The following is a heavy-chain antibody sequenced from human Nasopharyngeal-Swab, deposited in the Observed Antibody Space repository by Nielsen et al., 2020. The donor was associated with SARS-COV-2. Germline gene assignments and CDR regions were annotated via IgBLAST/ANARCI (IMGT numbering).Heavy chain of an antibody. CDR2: ISYDGSNK. D-gene: IGHD3-22*01. J-gene: IGHJ4*02. V-gene: IGHV3-30-3*01. CDR1: GFTFSRYT. Sequence: GESLKISCAASGFTFSRYTMHWVRQAPGKGLEWVAVISYDGSNKYYADSVKGRFTISRDISKNTLYLQMNSLRAEDTAVFYCASTPLDSSGYYYAFHYWGREPGSPSP. CDR3: ASTPLDSSGYYYAFHY.